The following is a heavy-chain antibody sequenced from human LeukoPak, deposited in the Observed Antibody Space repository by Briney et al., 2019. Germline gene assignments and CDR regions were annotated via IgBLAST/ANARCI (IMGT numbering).Heavy chain of an antibody. D-gene: IGHD6-19*01. V-gene: IGHV4-59*01. CDR1: GGSISSYY. J-gene: IGHJ2*01. CDR2: IYYSGST. Sequence: SETLSLTCTVSGGSISSYYWSWIRQPPGKGLEWIGYIYYSGSTNYNPSLKSRVTISVGTSKNQFSLKLSSVTAVDTAVYYCARVYSSGWYADWYFDLWGRGTLVTVSS. CDR3: ARVYSSGWYADWYFDL.